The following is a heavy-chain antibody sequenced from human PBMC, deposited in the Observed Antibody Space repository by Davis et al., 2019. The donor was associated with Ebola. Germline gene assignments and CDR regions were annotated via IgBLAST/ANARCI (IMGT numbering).Heavy chain of an antibody. J-gene: IGHJ4*02. V-gene: IGHV1-46*01. Sequence: ASVKVSCKASGYTFTSYGISWVRQAPGQGLEWMGIINPSGGSTSYAQKFQGRVTMTRDTSTSTVYMELSSLRSEDTAVYYCSVGGQDGGFDYWGQGTLVPVSS. CDR1: GYTFTSYG. CDR2: INPSGGST. CDR3: SVGGQDGGFDY. D-gene: IGHD1-26*01.